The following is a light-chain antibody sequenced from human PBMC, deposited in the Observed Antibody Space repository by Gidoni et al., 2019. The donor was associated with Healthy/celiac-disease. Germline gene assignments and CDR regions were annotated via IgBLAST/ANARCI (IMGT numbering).Light chain of an antibody. CDR3: SSFTSSRTVL. V-gene: IGLV2-14*03. CDR1: SSDVGGYNY. Sequence: QSALTQPASVSGSPVQSITVSCTGTSSDVGGYNYVSWYQHYPGKAPKLLIYDVNNRPSGVSDRFSGSKSGNTASLTISGLQAEDEADYYCSSFTSSRTVLFGGGTKVTVL. J-gene: IGLJ2*01. CDR2: DVN.